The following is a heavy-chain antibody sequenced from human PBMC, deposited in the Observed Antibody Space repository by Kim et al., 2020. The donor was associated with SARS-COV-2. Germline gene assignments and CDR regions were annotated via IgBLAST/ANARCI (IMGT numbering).Heavy chain of an antibody. D-gene: IGHD3-22*01. Sequence: GGSLRLSCAASGFTFSSYGMHWVRQAPGKGLEWVAVIWYDGSNKYYADSVKGRFTISRDNSKNTLYLQMNSLRAEDTAVYYCARAPYYYDSSGYSYWGQGTLVTVSS. J-gene: IGHJ4*02. V-gene: IGHV3-33*01. CDR2: IWYDGSNK. CDR1: GFTFSSYG. CDR3: ARAPYYYDSSGYSY.